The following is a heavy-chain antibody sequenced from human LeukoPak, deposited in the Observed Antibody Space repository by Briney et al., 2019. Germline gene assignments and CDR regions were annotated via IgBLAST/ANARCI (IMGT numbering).Heavy chain of an antibody. V-gene: IGHV3-23*01. CDR3: VRGTNDWTGIDY. CDR2: ISGSGGST. D-gene: IGHD2-8*01. CDR1: GFTFSSYA. J-gene: IGHJ4*02. Sequence: GGSLRLSCAASGFTFSSYAMSWVRQAPGKGLEWVSAISGSGGSTYYADSVKGRFTISRDNSRNTLYLQVNSLRADDTAVYYCVRGTNDWTGIDYWGQGTLVTVSS.